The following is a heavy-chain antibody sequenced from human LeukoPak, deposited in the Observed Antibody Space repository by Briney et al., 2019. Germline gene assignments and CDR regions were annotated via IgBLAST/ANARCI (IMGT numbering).Heavy chain of an antibody. CDR3: ARVHSPVLESGYFDY. V-gene: IGHV1-2*02. CDR1: GYTFTGYY. Sequence: ASVKVSCKASGYTFTGYYMHWVRQAPGQGLEWMGWINPNSGGTNYAQKFQGRVTMTRDTSISTAYMELSRLRSDDTAVYYCARVHSPVLESGYFDYWGQGTLVTVSS. D-gene: IGHD3-3*01. CDR2: INPNSGGT. J-gene: IGHJ4*02.